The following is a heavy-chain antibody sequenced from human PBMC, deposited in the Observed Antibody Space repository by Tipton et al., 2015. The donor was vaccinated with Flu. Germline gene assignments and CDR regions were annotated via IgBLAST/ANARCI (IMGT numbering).Heavy chain of an antibody. J-gene: IGHJ4*02. CDR1: GGTSSSHS. CDR3: ARHETYSDILSGPFDH. V-gene: IGHV1-69*18. CDR2: IIPISATT. Sequence: QLVQSGAEVRKPGSAVKVSCKTSGGTSSSHSISWVRQAPGQGLEWMGRIIPISATTNYAQNFQGRVTITADESTSTAYMELSSLTYEDTAVYFCARHETYSDILSGPFDHWGQGTLVTVSS. D-gene: IGHD3-9*01.